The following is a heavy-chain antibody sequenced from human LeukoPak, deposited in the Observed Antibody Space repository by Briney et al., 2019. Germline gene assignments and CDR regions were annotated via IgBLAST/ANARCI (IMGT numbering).Heavy chain of an antibody. CDR2: ISYDGSNK. J-gene: IGHJ4*02. CDR1: GFTFSSYA. CDR3: ARDTYGPSDY. Sequence: GGSLRLSCAASGFTFSSYAMHWVRQAPGKGLEWVAVISYDGSNKYYADSVKGRFTISRDNSKNTLYLQMNSLRAEDTAVYYCARDTYGPSDYWGQGILVTVSS. D-gene: IGHD3-10*01. V-gene: IGHV3-30-3*01.